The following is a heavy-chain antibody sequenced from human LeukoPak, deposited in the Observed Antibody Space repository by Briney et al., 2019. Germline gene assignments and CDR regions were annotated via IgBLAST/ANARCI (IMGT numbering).Heavy chain of an antibody. CDR2: INHSGST. CDR3: ARGPYSSSWSRYFDL. Sequence: PSETLSLTCAVYGGSFSGYYWSWIRQPPGEGLEWIGEINHSGSTNYNPSLKSRVTISVDTSKNQFSLKLSSVTAADTAVYYCARGPYSSSWSRYFDLWGRGTLVTVSS. V-gene: IGHV4-34*01. D-gene: IGHD6-13*01. J-gene: IGHJ2*01. CDR1: GGSFSGYY.